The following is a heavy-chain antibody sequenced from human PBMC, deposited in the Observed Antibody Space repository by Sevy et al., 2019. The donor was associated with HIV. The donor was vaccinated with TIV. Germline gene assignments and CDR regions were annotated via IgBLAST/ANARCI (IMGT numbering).Heavy chain of an antibody. CDR3: ARFTCVHGGWYAGTSGSFDI. Sequence: SETLSLTCAVSGSSISSEFYWAWIRQPPGKGLEWIGNIYHSGNTYLNSSLKSRVTISVDTSKNQFSLNLSSATAADTVGYYWARFTCVHGGWYAGTSGSFDIWGPGTMVTVSS. V-gene: IGHV4-38-2*01. J-gene: IGHJ3*02. CDR1: GSSISSEFY. D-gene: IGHD2-21*01. CDR2: IYHSGNT.